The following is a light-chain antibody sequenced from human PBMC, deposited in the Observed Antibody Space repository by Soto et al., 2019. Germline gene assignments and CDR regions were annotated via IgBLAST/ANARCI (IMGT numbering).Light chain of an antibody. J-gene: IGKJ4*01. CDR3: QKLNSYNHT. Sequence: RLTTTCGDSKTISTWIEWYQKKTGKAXKXXVYDASNLQSGVESRLRGSGSATDFTLKVRCMPPEDFATYHCQKLNSYNHTFGGGTEVDI. CDR1: KTISTW. CDR2: DAS. V-gene: IGKV1-9*01.